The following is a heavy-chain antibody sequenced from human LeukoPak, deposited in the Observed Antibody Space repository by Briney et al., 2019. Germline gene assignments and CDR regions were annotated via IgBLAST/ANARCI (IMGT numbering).Heavy chain of an antibody. J-gene: IGHJ6*02. CDR1: GFTFNFYT. CDR2: ISGSSTYI. V-gene: IGHV3-21*01. D-gene: IGHD3-3*01. CDR3: AREPAGMTVSGVAEYNYGMDV. Sequence: GGSLRLSCAASGFTFNFYTINWVRQAPGKGLEWVSSISGSSTYIYYADSVKGRFTISRDNAKNSVSLQMNSLTVEDTAVYYCAREPAGMTVSGVAEYNYGMDVWGQGTTVTVSS.